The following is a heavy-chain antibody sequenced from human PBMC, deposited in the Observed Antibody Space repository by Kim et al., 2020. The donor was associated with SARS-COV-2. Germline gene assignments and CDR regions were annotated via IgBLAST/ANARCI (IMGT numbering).Heavy chain of an antibody. V-gene: IGHV3-33*01. J-gene: IGHJ3*02. D-gene: IGHD2-21*02. Sequence: YADSVQGRFTISSDKSKNTLYLQLNSLGAEDTAVYYCARGGGDSDDAFDIWGQGTMVTVSS. CDR3: ARGGGDSDDAFDI.